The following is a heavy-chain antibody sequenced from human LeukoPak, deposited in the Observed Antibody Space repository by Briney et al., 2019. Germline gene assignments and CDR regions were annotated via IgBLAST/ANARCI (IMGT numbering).Heavy chain of an antibody. CDR1: GYTFTSYY. D-gene: IGHD3-22*01. Sequence: ASVKVSCKASGYTFTSYYMHWVRQAPGQGLEWMGIINPSGGSTSYAQKFQGRVTMTRDTSTSTVYVELSSLRSEDTAVYYCTRVWYYYDSSGALGYWGQGTLVTVSS. V-gene: IGHV1-46*01. J-gene: IGHJ4*02. CDR3: TRVWYYYDSSGALGY. CDR2: INPSGGST.